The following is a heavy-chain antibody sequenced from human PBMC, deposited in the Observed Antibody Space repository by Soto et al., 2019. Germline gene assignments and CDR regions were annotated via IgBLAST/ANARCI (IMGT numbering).Heavy chain of an antibody. D-gene: IGHD3-3*01. Sequence: QLQLQESGPGLVKPSETLSLTCTVSGGSISSSSYYWGWIRQPPGKGLEWIGSIYYSGSTYYNPSLKSRVTISVDTSKNQFSLKLSSVTAADTAVYYCATDSTRHQYYYYYMDVWGKGTTVTVSS. CDR3: ATDSTRHQYYYYYMDV. J-gene: IGHJ6*03. V-gene: IGHV4-39*01. CDR1: GGSISSSSYY. CDR2: IYYSGST.